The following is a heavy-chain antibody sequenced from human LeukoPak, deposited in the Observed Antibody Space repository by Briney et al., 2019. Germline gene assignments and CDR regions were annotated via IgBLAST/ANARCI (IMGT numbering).Heavy chain of an antibody. CDR2: ISWNSGSI. CDR3: AKPRTYYYDSSGYTFQH. CDR1: GFTFDDYA. V-gene: IGHV3-9*01. D-gene: IGHD3-22*01. J-gene: IGHJ1*01. Sequence: GGSLRLSCAASGFTFDDYAMHWVRQAPGKGLEWVSGISWNSGSIGYADSVKGRFTISRDNAKNSLYLQTNSLRAEDTALYYCAKPRTYYYDSSGYTFQHWGQGTLVTVSS.